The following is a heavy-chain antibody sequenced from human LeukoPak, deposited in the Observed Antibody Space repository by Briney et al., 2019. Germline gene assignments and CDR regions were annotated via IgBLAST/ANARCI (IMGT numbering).Heavy chain of an antibody. V-gene: IGHV4-4*07. CDR3: ARGIQPQPHNWFDP. D-gene: IGHD5-18*01. Sequence: TTSETLSLTCTVSGGSISSYYWSWIRQPAGKGLEWIGRIYTSGSTNYNPSLKSLVTMSVDTSKNQFSLKLSSVTAADTAVYYCARGIQPQPHNWFDPWGQGTLVTVSS. J-gene: IGHJ5*02. CDR1: GGSISSYY. CDR2: IYTSGST.